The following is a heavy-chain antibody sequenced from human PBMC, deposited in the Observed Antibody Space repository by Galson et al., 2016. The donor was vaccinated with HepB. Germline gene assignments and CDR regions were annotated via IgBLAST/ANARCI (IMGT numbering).Heavy chain of an antibody. J-gene: IGHJ6*03. CDR3: ATVRRETSSSGQFYYFYMDV. D-gene: IGHD6-6*01. V-gene: IGHV1-69*13. CDR1: GGTFSTYD. Sequence: SVKVSCKASGGTFSTYDFNWVRQAPGQGLEWMGGISHIFGTTEYAQEFQGRVTITADESTSTGHMEISSLRSEDTAVYYCATVRRETSSSGQFYYFYMDVWGIGTTVTVSS. CDR2: ISHIFGTT.